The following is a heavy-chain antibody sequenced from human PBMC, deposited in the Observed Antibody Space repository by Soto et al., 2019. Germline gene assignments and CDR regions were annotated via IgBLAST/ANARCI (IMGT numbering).Heavy chain of an antibody. J-gene: IGHJ6*02. CDR2: IYYSGST. D-gene: IGHD3-9*01. CDR1: GGSISSYY. CDR3: ARDGQTGYYYYYYGMDV. Sequence: SETLSLTCTVSGGSISSYYWSWIRQPPGKGLEWIGYIYYSGSTNYNPSLKSRVTISVDTSKNQFSLKLSSVTAADTAVYYCARDGQTGYYYYYYGMDVWGQGTTVTVSS. V-gene: IGHV4-59*01.